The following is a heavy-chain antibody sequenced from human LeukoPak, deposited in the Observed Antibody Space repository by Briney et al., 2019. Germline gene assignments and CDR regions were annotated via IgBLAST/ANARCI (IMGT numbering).Heavy chain of an antibody. V-gene: IGHV4-39*01. CDR1: GGSISSSSYY. CDR3: ARHQWHYYYYMGV. Sequence: SETPSLTCTVSGGSISSSSYYWGWIRQPPGKGLEWIGSIYYSGDTYYNPSLKSRRVTISVDTSKNQFSLRLSSVTAADTAVYYCARHQWHYYYYMGVWGKGSTVTVS. CDR2: IYYSGDT. D-gene: IGHD6-19*01. J-gene: IGHJ6*03.